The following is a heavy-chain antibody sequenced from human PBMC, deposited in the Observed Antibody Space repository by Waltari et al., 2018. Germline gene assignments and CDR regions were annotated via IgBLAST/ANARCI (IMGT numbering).Heavy chain of an antibody. J-gene: IGHJ4*02. V-gene: IGHV4-38-2*01. D-gene: IGHD6-6*01. Sequence: QVQLQESGPGLVRPSETLSLSCAVSDYSINSGYFWVWIRQPPGKGLEWIGTIAHSGCPYYHPSFKSRVIMSVDTSKNQFSLKMTSVTAADTALYYCARQGTSSSLYFDFWGRGTLVIVSS. CDR1: DYSINSGYF. CDR3: ARQGTSSSLYFDF. CDR2: IAHSGCP.